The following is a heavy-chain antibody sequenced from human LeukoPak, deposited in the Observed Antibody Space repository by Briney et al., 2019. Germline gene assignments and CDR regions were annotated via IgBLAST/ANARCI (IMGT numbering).Heavy chain of an antibody. J-gene: IGHJ4*02. CDR2: IYSGGST. D-gene: IGHD1-26*01. V-gene: IGHV3-53*01. CDR3: ARERGSYYE. CDR1: GFTVNSNY. Sequence: GGSLRLSCAVSGFTVNSNYMSWVRQAPGKGLECVSVIYSGGSTYYAGSVKGRFTISRDNSKNTLYLQMNSLRAEDTAVYYCARERGSYYEWGQGTLVTVSS.